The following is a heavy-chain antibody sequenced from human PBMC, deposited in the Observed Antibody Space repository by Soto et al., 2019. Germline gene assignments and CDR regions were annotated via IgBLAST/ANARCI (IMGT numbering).Heavy chain of an antibody. Sequence: GASVKVSCKASGYTFTSYDINWVRQATGQGLEWMGWMNPNSGNTGYAQKFQGRVTMTRNTSISTAYMELSSLRSEDTAVYYCARDGRILDYYYYGMDVWGQGTTVTVSS. CDR3: ARDGRILDYYYYGMDV. J-gene: IGHJ6*02. CDR1: GYTFTSYD. D-gene: IGHD2-8*02. CDR2: MNPNSGNT. V-gene: IGHV1-8*01.